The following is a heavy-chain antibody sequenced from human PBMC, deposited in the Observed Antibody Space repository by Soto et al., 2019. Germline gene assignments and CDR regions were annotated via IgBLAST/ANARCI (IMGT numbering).Heavy chain of an antibody. CDR3: AAAAGIGYYYYYGMDV. D-gene: IGHD6-13*01. V-gene: IGHV1-58*01. CDR1: GFTFTSSA. J-gene: IGHJ6*02. CDR2: IVVGSGNT. Sequence: SVKVSCKASGFTFTSSAVQWVRQARGQRLEWIGWIVVGSGNTNYAQKFQERVTITRDMSTSTAYMELSSLRSEDTAVYYCAAAAGIGYYYYYGMDVWGQGTTVTVSS.